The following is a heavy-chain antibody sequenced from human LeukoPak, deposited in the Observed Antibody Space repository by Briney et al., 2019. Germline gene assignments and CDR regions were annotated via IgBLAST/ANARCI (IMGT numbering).Heavy chain of an antibody. V-gene: IGHV4-39*01. Sequence: SETLSLTCTVSGGSISIRSYYWAWIRQPPGKGLEWIGSIHYSGSTYYKPSLKSRVTISVDTSKEQFSLKLSSVTAADTAVYFCARSCSSTSCYFGSWGQGNLVTVSS. CDR3: ARSCSSTSCYFGS. D-gene: IGHD2-2*01. CDR1: GGSISIRSYY. CDR2: IHYSGST. J-gene: IGHJ4*02.